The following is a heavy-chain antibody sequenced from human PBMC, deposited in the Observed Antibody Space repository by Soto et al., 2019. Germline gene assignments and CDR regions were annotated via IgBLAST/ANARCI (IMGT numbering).Heavy chain of an antibody. J-gene: IGHJ5*02. CDR1: GFSLSTSGVG. CDR2: IYWNDNK. Sequence: SGPTLVNPTQTLTLTCTFSGFSLSTSGVGVGWIRQPPGKALEWLALIYWNDNKRYSPSLKSRLTITKDTSKNQVVLTMTNMDPVDTATYYCAHRVTYYYDSSGYYWFDPCGQGPLVTVSS. D-gene: IGHD3-22*01. CDR3: AHRVTYYYDSSGYYWFDP. V-gene: IGHV2-5*01.